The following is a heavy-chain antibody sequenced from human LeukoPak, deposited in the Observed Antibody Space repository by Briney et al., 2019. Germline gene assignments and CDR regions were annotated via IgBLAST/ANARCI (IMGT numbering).Heavy chain of an antibody. Sequence: PGGSLRLSCAASGFTVRTNYMNWVRQAPGKGLTWVSVIYSAGSTYYADSVKGRFTISRDNSKNTLYLQMKSLRAEDKAVYYCARDSRGYNYLYFDYWGQGTLVTVSS. V-gene: IGHV3-53*01. CDR1: GFTVRTNY. J-gene: IGHJ4*02. CDR2: IYSAGST. D-gene: IGHD5-18*01. CDR3: ARDSRGYNYLYFDY.